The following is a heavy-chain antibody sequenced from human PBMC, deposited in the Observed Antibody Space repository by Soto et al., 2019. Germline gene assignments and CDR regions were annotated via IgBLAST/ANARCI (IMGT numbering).Heavy chain of an antibody. V-gene: IGHV3-48*01. CDR1: GFTFSSYS. CDR3: ARETNSIIRPQKRHFDY. Sequence: PGGSLRLSCAASGFTFSSYSMNWVRQAPGKGLEWVSYISSSSSTIYYADSVKGRFTISRDNAKNSLYLQMNSLRAEDTAVYYCARETNSIIRPQKRHFDYWGQRTLVTVSS. J-gene: IGHJ4*02. D-gene: IGHD2-21*01. CDR2: ISSSSSTI.